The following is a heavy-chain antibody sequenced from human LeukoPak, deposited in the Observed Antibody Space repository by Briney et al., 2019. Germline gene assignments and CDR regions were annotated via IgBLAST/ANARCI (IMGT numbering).Heavy chain of an antibody. CDR3: ARVSGIAAAGTHFDY. Sequence: GGSLRLSCAASGFTFSSYWMHWVRQAPGKGLVWVSRINSDGSSTSYADSVKGRFTISSDNAKNTLYLQMNSLRAEDTAVYYCARVSGIAAAGTHFDYWGQGTLVTVSS. CDR2: INSDGSST. CDR1: GFTFSSYW. V-gene: IGHV3-74*01. D-gene: IGHD6-13*01. J-gene: IGHJ4*02.